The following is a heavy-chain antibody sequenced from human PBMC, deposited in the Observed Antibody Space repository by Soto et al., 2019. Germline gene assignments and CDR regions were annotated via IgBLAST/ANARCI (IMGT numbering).Heavy chain of an antibody. CDR3: ARGTWNDP. J-gene: IGHJ5*02. Sequence: GGSLRLSCAASGFTFSSYAMHWVRQAPGKGLEWVAVISYDGSNKYYADSVKGRFTISRDNSKNTLYLQMNSLRAEDTAVYYCARGTWNDPSGQGTLVTVSS. CDR2: ISYDGSNK. CDR1: GFTFSSYA. D-gene: IGHD1-1*01. V-gene: IGHV3-30-3*01.